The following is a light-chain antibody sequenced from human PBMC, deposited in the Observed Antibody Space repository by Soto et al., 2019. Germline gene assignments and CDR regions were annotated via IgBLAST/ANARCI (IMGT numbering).Light chain of an antibody. CDR2: AAS. J-gene: IGKJ1*01. V-gene: IGKV1-8*01. Sequence: AIRMTQSPSSFSASTGDRVTITCRASQGISSYLAWYKQKPGKAPKLLIYAASTLQSGVQSRFSGSGSGTDFTLTISSLQSEDFETYYCQQYYSYPRTFGQGTKVEIK. CDR3: QQYYSYPRT. CDR1: QGISSY.